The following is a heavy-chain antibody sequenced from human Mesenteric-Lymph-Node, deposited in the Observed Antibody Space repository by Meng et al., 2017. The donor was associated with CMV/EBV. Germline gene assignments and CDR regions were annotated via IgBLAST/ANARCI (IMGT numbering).Heavy chain of an antibody. V-gene: IGHV4-39*07. J-gene: IGHJ4*02. D-gene: IGHD2-2*01. CDR1: SDSITSGYYY. Sequence: SETLSLTCTVSSDSITSGYYYWGWIRQPPGKGLEWIGSIYYSGSTYYNPSLKSRVTISVDTSKNQFSLKQSSVTAADTAVYYCARDPRRYCSTSSCYYFDHWGQGTLVTVSS. CDR3: ARDPRRYCSTSSCYYFDH. CDR2: IYYSGST.